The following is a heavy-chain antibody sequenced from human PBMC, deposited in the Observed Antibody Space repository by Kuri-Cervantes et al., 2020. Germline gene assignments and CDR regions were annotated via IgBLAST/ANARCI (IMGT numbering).Heavy chain of an antibody. CDR3: ARVGAQSWFGELLS. V-gene: IGHV4-59*01. D-gene: IGHD3-10*01. Sequence: ESLKISCTVSGVSISIYNWSWIRQTPGKGLEWIGYIHYTGTTNYNPSLKSRVTISIDTSKKRFSLKLTSVTAADTAVYYCARVGAQSWFGELLSWGHGTLVTVSS. CDR2: IHYTGTT. J-gene: IGHJ4*01. CDR1: GVSISIYN.